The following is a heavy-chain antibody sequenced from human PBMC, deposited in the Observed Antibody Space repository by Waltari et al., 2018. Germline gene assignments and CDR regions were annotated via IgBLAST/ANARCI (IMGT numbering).Heavy chain of an antibody. D-gene: IGHD3-10*01. Sequence: QLQLQESGPGLVKPSETLSLNCTVSGGSISSGSYTWGWIRQPPGKGLEWIGIFSYSGSTYYNPSLKSRVTISVDTSKNQFSLKLSSVTAADTAVYYCARQGGSGRSFDYWGQGTLVTVSS. V-gene: IGHV4-39*01. CDR1: GGSISSGSYT. CDR3: ARQGGSGRSFDY. CDR2: FSYSGST. J-gene: IGHJ4*02.